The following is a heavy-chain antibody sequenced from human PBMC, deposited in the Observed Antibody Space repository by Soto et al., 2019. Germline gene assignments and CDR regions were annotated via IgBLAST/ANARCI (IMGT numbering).Heavy chain of an antibody. Sequence: EVQLLESGGGLVQPGGSLRLSCAASGFTFSSYAMSWVRQAPGKGLEWVSAISDSGGSTYYADSVRGRFSISRDNSKNTLHLQMNSLRAEDTALYYCAKAGPNSQGRKYFDYWGQGTLVTVSS. CDR2: ISDSGGST. CDR3: AKAGPNSQGRKYFDY. D-gene: IGHD1-26*01. V-gene: IGHV3-23*01. CDR1: GFTFSSYA. J-gene: IGHJ4*02.